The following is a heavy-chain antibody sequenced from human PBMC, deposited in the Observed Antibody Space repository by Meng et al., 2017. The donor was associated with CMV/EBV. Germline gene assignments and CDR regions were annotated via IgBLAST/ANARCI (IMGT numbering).Heavy chain of an antibody. Sequence: GESLKISCAASGFIFSDHYMDWVRQAPGKGLEWVGRTRNKANSYTTEYAASVKGRFTISRDDSKSSLYLQMNSLKTEDTAVYYCTTAHNGNCPTFDYWGQGTLVTVSS. CDR1: GFIFSDHY. V-gene: IGHV3-72*01. CDR3: TTAHNGNCPTFDY. D-gene: IGHD2-8*01. CDR2: TRNKANSYTT. J-gene: IGHJ4*02.